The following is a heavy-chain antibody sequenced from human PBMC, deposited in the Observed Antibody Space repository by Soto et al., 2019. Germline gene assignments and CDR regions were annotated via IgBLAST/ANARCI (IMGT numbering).Heavy chain of an antibody. V-gene: IGHV4-59*01. CDR3: ARRWGTSFDF. D-gene: IGHD7-27*01. CDR1: GGSISSFY. J-gene: IGHJ4*02. Sequence: PSETLSLTCTVSGGSISSFYWSWIRQPPGKGLECIGYIYYSGSTTYNPSLKSRVTISVDTSKNQFSLKVSSVTAADTAVYYCARRWGTSFDFWGQGTLVTVSS. CDR2: IYYSGST.